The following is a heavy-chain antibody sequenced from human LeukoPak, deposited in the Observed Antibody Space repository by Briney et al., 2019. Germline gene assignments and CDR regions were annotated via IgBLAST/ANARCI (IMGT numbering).Heavy chain of an antibody. Sequence: PSETLSLTCTLSGGSLSSYYWSWVRQPAGKGLEWIGRIYTSGDTTYNPSLKSGVTMSVDTSKNQFSLKRSSVTAADTAVYYCARDAVAFDYWGQGTLVTVSS. CDR2: IYTSGDT. D-gene: IGHD2-21*01. CDR3: ARDAVAFDY. J-gene: IGHJ4*02. CDR1: GGSLSSYY. V-gene: IGHV4-4*07.